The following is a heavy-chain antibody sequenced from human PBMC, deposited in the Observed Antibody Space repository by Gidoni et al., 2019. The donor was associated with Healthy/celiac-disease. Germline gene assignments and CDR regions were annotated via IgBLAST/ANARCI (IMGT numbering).Heavy chain of an antibody. CDR3: ARIRSDQLLTGIDL. CDR2: ILSNDEK. CDR1: GSSLSNARMA. V-gene: IGHV2-26*01. Sequence: QVTLQESGPVLVKPTATLTLTCTVYGSSLSNARMAVSWIRQPPGKGLEWLAHILSNDEKSYSTSLKSRLTIPKDTSKSQVVLTMTNMDPVDTATYDCARIRSDQLLTGIDLWGQGTLVTVSS. D-gene: IGHD2-2*01. J-gene: IGHJ5*02.